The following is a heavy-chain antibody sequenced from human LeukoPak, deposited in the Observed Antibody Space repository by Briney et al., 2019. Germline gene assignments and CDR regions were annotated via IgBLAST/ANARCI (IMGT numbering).Heavy chain of an antibody. J-gene: IGHJ5*02. CDR3: AREGAEGSGWYTYNWFDP. CDR2: INPNSGGT. D-gene: IGHD6-19*01. CDR1: GYTFTGYY. V-gene: IGHV1-2*02. Sequence: GASVKVSCKASGYTFTGYYIHWVRQAPGQGLEWMGWINPNSGGTNYAQKFQGRVTMTRDTSISTAYMELSRLRSDDTAVYYCAREGAEGSGWYTYNWFDPWGQGTLVTVSS.